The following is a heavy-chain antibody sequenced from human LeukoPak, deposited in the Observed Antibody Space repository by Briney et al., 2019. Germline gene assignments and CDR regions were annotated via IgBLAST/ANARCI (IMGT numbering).Heavy chain of an antibody. CDR3: ASALKSGSGY. Sequence: ASVKVSCKASGYTFTGYYMHWVRQAPGQGLEWMGWINPNSGGTNYAQKFQGRVTMTRDTSISTAYMELNSLRTDDTAVYYCASALKSGSGYWGQGTLVTVSS. CDR1: GYTFTGYY. CDR2: INPNSGGT. D-gene: IGHD3-10*01. V-gene: IGHV1-2*02. J-gene: IGHJ4*02.